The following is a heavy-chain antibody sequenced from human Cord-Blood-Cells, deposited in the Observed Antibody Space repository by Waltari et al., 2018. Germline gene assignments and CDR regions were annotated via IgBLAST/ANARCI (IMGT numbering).Heavy chain of an antibody. CDR2: ISGSGGST. D-gene: IGHD6-6*01. V-gene: IGHV3-23*01. CDR3: AKGLAARGYYFDY. Sequence: EVQLLESGGGLVQPGGSLRLSCAASGLPFRCYAMSWVRPAPGKGMEWVSAISGSGGSTYYADSVKGRFTISRDNSKNTLYLQMNSLRAEDTAVYYCAKGLAARGYYFDYWGQGTLVTVSS. J-gene: IGHJ4*02. CDR1: GLPFRCYA.